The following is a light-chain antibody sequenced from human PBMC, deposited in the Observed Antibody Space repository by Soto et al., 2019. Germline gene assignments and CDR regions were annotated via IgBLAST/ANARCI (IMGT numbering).Light chain of an antibody. Sequence: DIQMTQSPSTLSASVGDRVTITCRASQSMSSWLAWYQQKPGKAPKLLIYDASSLESGVPSRFSGSGSGTEFTLTISSLQPDDFVTYYCQQYNSYPVTFGQGTKLEIK. CDR3: QQYNSYPVT. V-gene: IGKV1-5*01. CDR1: QSMSSW. J-gene: IGKJ2*01. CDR2: DAS.